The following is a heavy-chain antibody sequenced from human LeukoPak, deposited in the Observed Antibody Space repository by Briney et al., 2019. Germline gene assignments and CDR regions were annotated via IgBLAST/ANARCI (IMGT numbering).Heavy chain of an antibody. D-gene: IGHD3-10*01. J-gene: IGHJ4*02. CDR1: GGSISSGGYS. CDR2: IYYSGST. V-gene: IGHV4-30-4*07. CDR3: ARGKGSFDY. Sequence: PSQTLSLTCAVSGGSISSGGYSWSWIRQPPGKGLEWIGYIYYSGSTYYNPSPKSRVTISVDTSKNQFSLKLSSVTAADTAVYYCARGKGSFDYWGQGTLVTVSS.